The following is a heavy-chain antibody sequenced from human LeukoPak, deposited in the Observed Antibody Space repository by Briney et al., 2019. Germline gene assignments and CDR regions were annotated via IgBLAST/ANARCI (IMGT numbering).Heavy chain of an antibody. Sequence: GGSLRLSCVGSGFTFRSFGMSWVRQAPGKGLEWVAGINADGGGAYYADSVTGRFTISRDQSKNTLSLQMNSLRAEDTAIYFCGKDPNGDYVGGFDMRGQGTMVTVSS. J-gene: IGHJ3*02. CDR1: GFTFRSFG. V-gene: IGHV3-23*01. CDR3: GKDPNGDYVGGFDM. CDR2: INADGGGA. D-gene: IGHD3-16*01.